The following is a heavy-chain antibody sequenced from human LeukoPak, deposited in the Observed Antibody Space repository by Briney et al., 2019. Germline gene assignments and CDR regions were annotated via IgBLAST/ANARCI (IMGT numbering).Heavy chain of an antibody. CDR3: ARVVKRDAFDI. J-gene: IGHJ3*02. CDR1: GGSISSGGYY. V-gene: IGHV4-30-2*01. CDR2: MYHNGSP. Sequence: KPSETLSLTCAVSGGSISSGGYYWNWIRQPPGKGLEWIGYMYHNGSPYYNPSLKSRVTISVDTSKNQFSLKLSSVTAADTAVYYCARVVKRDAFDIWGQGTMVTVSS.